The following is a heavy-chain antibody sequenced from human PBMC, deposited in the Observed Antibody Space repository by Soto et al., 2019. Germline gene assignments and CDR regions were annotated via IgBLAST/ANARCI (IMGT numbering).Heavy chain of an antibody. Sequence: SLRLSCATSVFSVDEYSMHWVRQVPGKGLEWVSTISWDSASMVYADSVKGRFTISRDYVKNSLHLQMNSLRPEDTALYYCVKDVRTSRDLYYGMDVWGQGTTVTVSS. J-gene: IGHJ6*02. CDR1: VFSVDEYS. CDR2: ISWDSASM. CDR3: VKDVRTSRDLYYGMDV. V-gene: IGHV3-9*01. D-gene: IGHD3-10*01.